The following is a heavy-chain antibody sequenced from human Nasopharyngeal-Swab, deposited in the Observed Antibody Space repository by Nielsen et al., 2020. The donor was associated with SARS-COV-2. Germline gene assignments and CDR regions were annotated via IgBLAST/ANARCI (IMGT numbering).Heavy chain of an antibody. D-gene: IGHD2-21*01. Sequence: WARQAPGQGLEWMGIINPTDGSTSYARKFEGRVTMTRVTSTSTVYMELNSLRSEDTAVYYCARVSILKVVVVGYYYYMDVWGKGTTVTVSS. CDR2: INPTDGST. V-gene: IGHV1-46*01. CDR3: ARVSILKVVVVGYYYYMDV. J-gene: IGHJ6*03.